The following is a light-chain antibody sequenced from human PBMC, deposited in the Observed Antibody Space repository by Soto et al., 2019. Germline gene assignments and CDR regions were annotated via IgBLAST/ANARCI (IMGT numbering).Light chain of an antibody. J-gene: IGKJ1*01. CDR3: QQYNTYWT. CDR2: KAS. V-gene: IGKV1-5*03. CDR1: QSVSFW. Sequence: DIQMTQSPSTLSASVADRVTITCRASQSVSFWLAWYQQKPGKAPKLLIYKASNLESGVPSRFSGGGFGTEFTLTISSLQPDDFATYYCQQYNTYWTFGQGTKVDIK.